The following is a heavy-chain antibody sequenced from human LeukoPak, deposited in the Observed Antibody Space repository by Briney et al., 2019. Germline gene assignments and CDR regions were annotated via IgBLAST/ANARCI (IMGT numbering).Heavy chain of an antibody. V-gene: IGHV4-39*07. D-gene: IGHD6-19*01. Sequence: SETLSLTCTVSGGFISSSNYYWGWIRQPPGKGLEWIGSIYYSGSTYYNPSLKSRVTISLDMSKSQFSLRLTSVTAADTAVYFCAGGGSGWFVSWGHGTLVTVSS. CDR1: GGFISSSNYY. CDR3: AGGGSGWFVS. CDR2: IYYSGST. J-gene: IGHJ5*01.